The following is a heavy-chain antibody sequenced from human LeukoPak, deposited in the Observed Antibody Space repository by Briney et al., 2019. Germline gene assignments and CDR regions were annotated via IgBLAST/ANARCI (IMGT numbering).Heavy chain of an antibody. CDR2: IWYDGSNK. J-gene: IGHJ3*02. Sequence: GGSLRLSCAASGFTFSSYGMHWVRQAPGKGLEWVAVIWYDGSNKYYADSVKGRFTISRDNSKNTLYLQMNSLRAEDTAVYYCARAGVAAAGFYDAFDIWGQGTMVTVSS. D-gene: IGHD6-13*01. V-gene: IGHV3-33*01. CDR3: ARAGVAAAGFYDAFDI. CDR1: GFTFSSYG.